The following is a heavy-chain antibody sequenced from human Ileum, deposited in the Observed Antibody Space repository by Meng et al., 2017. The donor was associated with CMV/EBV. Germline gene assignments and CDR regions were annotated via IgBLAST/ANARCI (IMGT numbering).Heavy chain of an antibody. Sequence: QITLKESGPTLGKPTQTRTLTCTCSGFSPITNGEGVGWIRQPPGKALEWLALIYRGDDKRYSPSLNSRLSIAKDTSKNEVVLTMTNMGPVDTGTYYCSHFVGGYYPSRPDYWGQGTLVTVSS. J-gene: IGHJ4*02. CDR2: IYRGDDK. CDR3: SHFVGGYYPSRPDY. CDR1: GFSPITNGEG. D-gene: IGHD1-26*01. V-gene: IGHV2-5*02.